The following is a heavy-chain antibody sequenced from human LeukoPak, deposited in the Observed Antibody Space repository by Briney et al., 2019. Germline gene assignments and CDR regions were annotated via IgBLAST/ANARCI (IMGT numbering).Heavy chain of an antibody. CDR2: IYYSGST. J-gene: IGHJ6*03. CDR3: ARVRRVQLWLMGYYYYYMDV. Sequence: SETLSLTCTVSGGSISSGDYYWRWLRQPPGTGLAWIGYIYYSGSTYYNPSLKSRVTISVDTSKNQFSLKLSSVTAADTAVYYCARVRRVQLWLMGYYYYYMDVWGKGTTVTVSS. CDR1: GGSISSGDYY. D-gene: IGHD5-18*01. V-gene: IGHV4-30-4*08.